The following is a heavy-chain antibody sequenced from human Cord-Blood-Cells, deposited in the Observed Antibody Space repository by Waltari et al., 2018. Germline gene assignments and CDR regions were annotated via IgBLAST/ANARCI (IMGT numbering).Heavy chain of an antibody. CDR1: GYTFTGYY. Sequence: QVQLVQSGAEVKKPGASVKVSCKASGYTFTGYYMHWVRQAPGQGLEWMGWINPNSGGTNYAQKLQGWVTMTRDTSISTAYMELSRLRSDDTAVYYCARVGFSGSSVDYWGQGTLVTVSS. CDR3: ARVGFSGSSVDY. D-gene: IGHD6-6*01. CDR2: INPNSGGT. J-gene: IGHJ4*02. V-gene: IGHV1-2*04.